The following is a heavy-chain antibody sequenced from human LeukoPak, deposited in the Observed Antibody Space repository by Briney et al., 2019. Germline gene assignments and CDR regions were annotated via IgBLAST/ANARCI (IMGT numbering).Heavy chain of an antibody. Sequence: SQTLSLTCAISGDRVSGNSATWNWIRQSPSRGLEWLGRTYYRSKWVNDYAVSVKSRVTINTDTSKNQVSLQLNSVTPEDTAVYYCARGRDTALGTWGQGTLVTVSS. CDR1: GDRVSGNSAT. J-gene: IGHJ4*02. D-gene: IGHD5-18*01. CDR2: TYYRSKWVN. V-gene: IGHV6-1*01. CDR3: ARGRDTALGT.